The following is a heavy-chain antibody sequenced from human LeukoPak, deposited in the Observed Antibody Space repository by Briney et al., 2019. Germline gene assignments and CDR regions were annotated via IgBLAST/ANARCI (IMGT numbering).Heavy chain of an antibody. D-gene: IGHD2-2*01. V-gene: IGHV1-18*01. CDR1: GYSFISHD. J-gene: IGHJ6*03. CDR3: ARVGVVVPAAIHYYYMDV. Sequence: ASVKVSCKASGYSFISHDINWVRQAIGQGLEWMGWISAYNGNTNYAQKLQGRVTMTTDTSTSTAYMELRSLRSDDTAVYYCARVGVVVPAAIHYYYMDVWGKGTTVTISS. CDR2: ISAYNGNT.